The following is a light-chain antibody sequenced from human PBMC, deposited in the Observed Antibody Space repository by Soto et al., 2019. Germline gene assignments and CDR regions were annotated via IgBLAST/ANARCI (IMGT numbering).Light chain of an antibody. CDR1: ESIGSN. J-gene: IGKJ1*01. V-gene: IGKV3-15*01. Sequence: DIVTTQSPVTLSVSPGARPTLSCSASESIGSNLAGYQQKPGRPPRLLIYYAAMRETGVPPRFIGSGSGTEFTLTIINLQSVDFAIFFCQKLNKWSWTFGQGTKVDIK. CDR3: QKLNKWSWT. CDR2: YAA.